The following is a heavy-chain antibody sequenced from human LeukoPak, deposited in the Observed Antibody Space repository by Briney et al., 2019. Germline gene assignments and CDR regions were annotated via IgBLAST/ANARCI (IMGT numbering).Heavy chain of an antibody. Sequence: GGSLRLSCAVSGFTFSTHWMSWVRQAPGKGLEWVANIKPDGSEKYYVDSVKGRFTISRDNAKNSLYLQMNSLRAEDTAVYYCARIPAVIGYFDYWGQGALVTVS. D-gene: IGHD2-2*01. V-gene: IGHV3-7*03. CDR1: GFTFSTHW. CDR2: IKPDGSEK. J-gene: IGHJ4*02. CDR3: ARIPAVIGYFDY.